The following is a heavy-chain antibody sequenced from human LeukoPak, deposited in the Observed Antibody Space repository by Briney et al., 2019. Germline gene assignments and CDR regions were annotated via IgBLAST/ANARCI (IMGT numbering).Heavy chain of an antibody. CDR1: GGSISSSSYY. CDR2: IYYSGST. V-gene: IGHV4-39*01. J-gene: IGHJ4*02. CDR3: EGASTHAIDY. Sequence: SETLSLTCTVSGGSISSSSYYWGWIRQPPGKGLEWIGSIYYSGSTYYNPSLKSRVTISVDTSKNQFSLKLSSVTAADTAVYHCEGASTHAIDYWGQGTLVTVSS. D-gene: IGHD2-15*01.